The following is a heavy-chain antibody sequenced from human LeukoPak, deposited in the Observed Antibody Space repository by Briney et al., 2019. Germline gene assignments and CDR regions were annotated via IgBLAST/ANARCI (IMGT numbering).Heavy chain of an antibody. V-gene: IGHV3-13*01. J-gene: IGHJ2*01. D-gene: IGHD2-15*01. CDR3: ARSGYCSGGSCPGEWYFDL. Sequence: SGGSLRLSCAASGFTFSSYDMHWVRQATGKGLEWVSAIGTAGDTYYPGSVKGRFTISRENAKNSLYLQMNSLRAGDTAVYYCARSGYCSGGSCPGEWYFDLWGRGTLVTVSS. CDR2: IGTAGDT. CDR1: GFTFSSYD.